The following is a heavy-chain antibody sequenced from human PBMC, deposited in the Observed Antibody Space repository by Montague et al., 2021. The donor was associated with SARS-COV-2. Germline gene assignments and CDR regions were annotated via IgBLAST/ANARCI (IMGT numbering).Heavy chain of an antibody. D-gene: IGHD4-23*01. V-gene: IGHV4-31*03. CDR2: IYYSGST. CDR3: ASTYGGNLGYYYYYMDV. J-gene: IGHJ6*03. Sequence: SQTLSLTCTVSGGSISSGGYCWSWIRQHPGKGLEWIGYIYYSGSTYYNPSLKSRVTISVDTSKNQFSLKLSSVTAADTAVYYCASTYGGNLGYYYYYMDVGGKGTTVTVSS. CDR1: GGSISSGGYC.